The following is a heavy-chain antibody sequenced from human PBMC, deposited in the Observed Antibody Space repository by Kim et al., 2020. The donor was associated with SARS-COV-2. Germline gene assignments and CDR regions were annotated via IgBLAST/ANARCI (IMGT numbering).Heavy chain of an antibody. Sequence: SETLSLTCAVSGGSISSGGYSWSWIRQPPGKGLEWIGYIYHSGSTYYNPSLKSRVTISVDRSKNQFSLKLSSVTAADTAVYYCARGRTTVIGYWGQGTLVTVSS. CDR2: IYHSGST. D-gene: IGHD4-4*01. CDR3: ARGRTTVIGY. CDR1: GGSISSGGYS. V-gene: IGHV4-30-2*01. J-gene: IGHJ4*02.